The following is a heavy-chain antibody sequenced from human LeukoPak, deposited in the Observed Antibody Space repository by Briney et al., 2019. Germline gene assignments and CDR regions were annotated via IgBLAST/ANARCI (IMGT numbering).Heavy chain of an antibody. D-gene: IGHD2-15*01. Sequence: GASVKVSCKASGYNFTGYYMHWVRQAPGQGLEWMGWINPNSGSTNYAQKFQGRVTMTRDTSISTAYMDLSGLRSDDAAVYYCAKAPVTTCSGAYCYPFDYWSQGTLVTVSS. CDR1: GYNFTGYY. V-gene: IGHV1-2*02. CDR3: AKAPVTTCSGAYCYPFDY. J-gene: IGHJ4*02. CDR2: INPNSGST.